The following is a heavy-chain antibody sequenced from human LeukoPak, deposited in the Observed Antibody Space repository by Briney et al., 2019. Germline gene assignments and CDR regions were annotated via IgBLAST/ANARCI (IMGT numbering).Heavy chain of an antibody. CDR1: GYSFTTYG. Sequence: RASVKVSCKASGYSFTTYGISWVRQAPGQGLEWMRWISAYNGNTNYAQKLQGRVTMTTDTSTSTAYMELRSLRSDDTAVYYCARALGGDDTGYYDYWGQGILVTVSS. J-gene: IGHJ4*02. D-gene: IGHD3-9*01. CDR3: ARALGGDDTGYYDY. V-gene: IGHV1-18*01. CDR2: ISAYNGNT.